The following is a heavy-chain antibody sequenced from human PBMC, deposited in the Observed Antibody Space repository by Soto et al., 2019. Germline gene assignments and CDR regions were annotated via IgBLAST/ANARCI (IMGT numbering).Heavy chain of an antibody. CDR1: GFTFSSYW. D-gene: IGHD6-13*01. V-gene: IGHV3-7*05. J-gene: IGHJ4*02. CDR3: ARQGYSSSWYFDY. CDR2: IKQDGSEK. Sequence: EVQLVESGGGLVQPGGSLRLSCAASGFTFSSYWMSWVRQAPGKGLEWVANIKQDGSEKYYVDSVKGRFTISRDNAKNSRYLQMNSLRAEDTAVYYCARQGYSSSWYFDYWGQGTLVNVSS.